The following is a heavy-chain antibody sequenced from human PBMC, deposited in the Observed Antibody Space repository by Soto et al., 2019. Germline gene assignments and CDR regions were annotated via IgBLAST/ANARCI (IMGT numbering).Heavy chain of an antibody. CDR2: INHSGTT. CDR3: VATTMAYYYGMDV. V-gene: IGHV4-34*01. J-gene: IGHJ6*02. D-gene: IGHD5-12*01. CDR1: GGSFSDYF. Sequence: QVQLQQWGAGLLKPSETLSLTCAVYGGSFSDYFWSWIRQPPGKGLERIGEINHSGTTNYNPSLKNRVTISLDPSKTHFSLHLTSVTAADTAVYYSVATTMAYYYGMDVWGQGTTVTVSS.